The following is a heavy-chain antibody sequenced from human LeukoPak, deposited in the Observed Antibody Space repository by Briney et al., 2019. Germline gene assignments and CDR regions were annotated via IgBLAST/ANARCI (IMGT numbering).Heavy chain of an antibody. V-gene: IGHV3-23*01. CDR3: ARDLSPDEGYSSSSRDY. CDR1: GFSFSSYA. Sequence: GGSLRLSCAASGFSFSSYALTWVRQAPGKGLEWVSSISGTGDRTQYADSVKGRFTISRDNSKNTLYLQMSSLRAEDTAVYYCARDLSPDEGYSSSSRDYWGQGTLVTVSS. J-gene: IGHJ4*02. D-gene: IGHD6-6*01. CDR2: ISGTGDRT.